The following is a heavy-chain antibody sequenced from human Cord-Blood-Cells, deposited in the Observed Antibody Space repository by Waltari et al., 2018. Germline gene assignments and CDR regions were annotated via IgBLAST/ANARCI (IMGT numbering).Heavy chain of an antibody. Sequence: QVQLQQWGAGLLKPSATLSLTCSVYGGSFRGYYWIWIRQPQGKGLEWIGEINHSGSTNYNPSLKSRVTISVDTSKNQFSLKLSSVTAADTAVYYCARVVAMSYDSSGYYFDYWGQGTLVTVSS. J-gene: IGHJ4*02. D-gene: IGHD3-22*01. CDR3: ARVVAMSYDSSGYYFDY. V-gene: IGHV4-34*01. CDR1: GGSFRGYY. CDR2: INHSGST.